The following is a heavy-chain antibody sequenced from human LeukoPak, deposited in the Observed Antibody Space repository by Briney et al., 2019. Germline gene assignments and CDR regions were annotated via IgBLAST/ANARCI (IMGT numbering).Heavy chain of an antibody. Sequence: SETLSLTCTVSGGSISSGSYYWSWIRQPAGKGLEWIGRMFITGSPSYNPSLQSRVTMSVDTSKNQFSLKLSSVTAADTAVYYCARGLLVFLHRPQRFDPWGQGTLVTVSS. D-gene: IGHD2-15*01. V-gene: IGHV4-61*02. CDR2: MFITGSP. J-gene: IGHJ5*02. CDR1: GGSISSGSYY. CDR3: ARGLLVFLHRPQRFDP.